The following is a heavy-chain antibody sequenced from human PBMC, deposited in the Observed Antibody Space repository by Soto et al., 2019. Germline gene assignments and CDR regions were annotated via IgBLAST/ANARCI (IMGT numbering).Heavy chain of an antibody. J-gene: IGHJ4*02. CDR3: ARERSTIFGVVRYYFDY. Sequence: AVKVSCKASGGTFSSYAISWVRQAPGQGLEWMGGIIPIFGTANYAQKFQGRVTITADESTSTACMELSSLRSEDTAVYYCARERSTIFGVVRYYFDYWGQGTLVTVSS. CDR2: IIPIFGTA. V-gene: IGHV1-69*13. CDR1: GGTFSSYA. D-gene: IGHD3-3*01.